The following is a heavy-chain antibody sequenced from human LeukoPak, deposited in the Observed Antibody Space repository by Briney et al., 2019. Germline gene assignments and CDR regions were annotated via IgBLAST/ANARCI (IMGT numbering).Heavy chain of an antibody. V-gene: IGHV4-39*01. CDR2: IYYSGST. Sequence: PSETLSLTCTVSGGSISSSTYYWGWIRQPPGKGLELIGSIYYSGSTYYNPSLKSPVTISVDTSKNQFSLKLSSVTAADTAVYYCASLTYYYDSSGYYSPQYYYYYYYMDVWGKGTTVTVSS. D-gene: IGHD3-22*01. CDR3: ASLTYYYDSSGYYSPQYYYYYYYMDV. J-gene: IGHJ6*03. CDR1: GGSISSSTYY.